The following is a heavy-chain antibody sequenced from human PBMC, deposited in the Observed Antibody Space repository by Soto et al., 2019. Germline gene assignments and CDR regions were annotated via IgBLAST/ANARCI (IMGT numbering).Heavy chain of an antibody. D-gene: IGHD4-17*01. J-gene: IGHJ5*02. Sequence: GASVKVSCKASGGTFSSYAISWVRQAPGQGLEWMGGIIPIFGTANYAQKSQGRVTITADESTSTAYMELSSLRSEDTAVYYCALGDYGDYPNWFDPWGQGTLVTVSS. CDR2: IIPIFGTA. CDR1: GGTFSSYA. V-gene: IGHV1-69*13. CDR3: ALGDYGDYPNWFDP.